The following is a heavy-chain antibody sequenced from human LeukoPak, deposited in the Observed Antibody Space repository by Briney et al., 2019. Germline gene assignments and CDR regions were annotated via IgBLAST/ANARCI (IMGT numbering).Heavy chain of an antibody. D-gene: IGHD5-18*01. V-gene: IGHV3-30-3*01. CDR3: AKDLGFSYGHRLDY. CDR1: GFTFSSYN. J-gene: IGHJ4*02. Sequence: TGGSLRLSCAASGFTFSSYNMHWVRQAPGQGLEWVTLISYDGSNGYYTDSVRGRFTISRDNSKNTLYLQMNSLSAEDTAVYFCAKDLGFSYGHRLDYWGQGTLVTVSS. CDR2: ISYDGSNG.